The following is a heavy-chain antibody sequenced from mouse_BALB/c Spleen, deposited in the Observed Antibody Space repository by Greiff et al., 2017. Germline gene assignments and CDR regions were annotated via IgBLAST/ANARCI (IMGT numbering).Heavy chain of an antibody. Sequence: DVQLVESGPGLVKPSQSLSLTCSVTGYSITSGYYWNWIRQFPGNKLEWMGYISYDGSNNYNPSLKNRISITRDTSKNQFFLKLNSVTTEDTATYYCARDRYDYDGAWGQGTLVTVSA. CDR2: ISYDGSN. V-gene: IGHV3-6*02. CDR1: GYSITSGYY. D-gene: IGHD2-4*01. CDR3: ARDRYDYDGA. J-gene: IGHJ3*01.